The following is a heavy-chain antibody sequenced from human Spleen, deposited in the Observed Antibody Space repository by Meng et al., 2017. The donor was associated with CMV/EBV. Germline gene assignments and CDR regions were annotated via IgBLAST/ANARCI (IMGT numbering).Heavy chain of an antibody. CDR1: GYSFTNYW. CDR3: ARSIVGATPAGAFDI. J-gene: IGHJ3*02. Sequence: GGSLRLSCQGSGYSFTNYWIGWVRQMPGKGLEWMGIIYPGDSDTRYSPSFQGQVTISADKSISTAYLQWSSLKASDTAMYYCARSIVGATPAGAFDIWGQGTMVTVSS. D-gene: IGHD1-26*01. CDR2: IYPGDSDT. V-gene: IGHV5-51*01.